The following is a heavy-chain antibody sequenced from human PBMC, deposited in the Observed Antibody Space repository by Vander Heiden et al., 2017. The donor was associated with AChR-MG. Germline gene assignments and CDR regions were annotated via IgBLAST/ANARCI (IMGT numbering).Heavy chain of an antibody. CDR2: IYYSGST. J-gene: IGHJ6*02. V-gene: IGHV4-59*08. D-gene: IGHD1-26*01. CDR3: ARRGIVGATDRYYYGMDV. Sequence: VQLPGSGPGLVKPSETLSPTCPVPGRSFSSSHRSWTRQPPGKGLEWIGYIYYSGSTNYNPSLKSRVTISVDTSKNQFSRKLSSVTAADTAVYYCARRGIVGATDRYYYGMDVWGQGTTVTVSS. CDR1: GRSFSSSH.